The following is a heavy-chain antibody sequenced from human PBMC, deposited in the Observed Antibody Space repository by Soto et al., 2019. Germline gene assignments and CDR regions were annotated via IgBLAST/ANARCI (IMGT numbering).Heavy chain of an antibody. CDR2: IYYSGST. CDR1: GGSISSYY. J-gene: IGHJ6*02. V-gene: IGHV4-59*01. CDR3: ARDRSSSSSSGYYYYGMDV. Sequence: SETLSLTCTVSGGSISSYYWSWIRQPPGKGLEWIGYIYYSGSTNYNPSLKSRVTISVDTSKNQFSLKLSSVTAADTAVYYCARDRSSSSSSGYYYYGMDVWRQGTTVTVSS. D-gene: IGHD6-6*01.